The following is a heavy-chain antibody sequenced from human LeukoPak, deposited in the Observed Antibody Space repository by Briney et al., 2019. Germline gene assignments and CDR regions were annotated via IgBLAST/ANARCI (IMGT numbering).Heavy chain of an antibody. Sequence: PSETLSLTCTVSGGSISSYYWSWIRQPPGKGLEWIGYIYYSGSTNYNPSPKSRVTISVDTSKNQFSLKLSSVTAADTAVYYCARGYDWGGIYYYGMDVWGQGTTVTVSS. CDR2: IYYSGST. D-gene: IGHD5-12*01. V-gene: IGHV4-59*01. J-gene: IGHJ6*02. CDR1: GGSISSYY. CDR3: ARGYDWGGIYYYGMDV.